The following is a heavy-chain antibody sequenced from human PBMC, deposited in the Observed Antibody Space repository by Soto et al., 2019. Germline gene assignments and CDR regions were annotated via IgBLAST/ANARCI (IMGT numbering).Heavy chain of an antibody. CDR3: ARYYGSLNV. CDR1: GDSIRSDY. Sequence: PSETLSLTCSVSGDSIRSDYWSWIRQPPGKGLEWIGYIYYTGSTCYNPSLKSRVTISVDMSQSQFSLKLSSVTAADSAVYYCARYYGSLNVWGKGTTVTVSS. CDR2: IYYTGST. V-gene: IGHV4-59*01. D-gene: IGHD4-17*01. J-gene: IGHJ6*04.